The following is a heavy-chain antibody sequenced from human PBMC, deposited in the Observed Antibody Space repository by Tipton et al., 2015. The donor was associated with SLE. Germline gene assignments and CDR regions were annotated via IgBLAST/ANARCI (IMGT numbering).Heavy chain of an antibody. CDR1: GGSISSYY. J-gene: IGHJ5*02. V-gene: IGHV4-4*07. Sequence: TLSLTCTVSGGSISSYYWSWIRQPAGKGLEWIGRIYTSGSTNYNPSLKSRVTISVDTSKNQFSLKLSSVTAADTAVYYCARHARSSSWYPPFDPWGQGTLVTVSS. CDR2: IYTSGST. D-gene: IGHD6-13*01. CDR3: ARHARSSSWYPPFDP.